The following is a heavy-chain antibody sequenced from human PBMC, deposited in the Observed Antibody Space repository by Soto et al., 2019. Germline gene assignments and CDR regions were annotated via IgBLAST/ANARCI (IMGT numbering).Heavy chain of an antibody. CDR3: ARSRTIFGVVRPLYYFDY. CDR1: GGTFSSYA. V-gene: IGHV1-69*13. D-gene: IGHD3-3*01. Sequence: SVKVSCKASGGTFSSYAISWVRQAPGEGLEWMGGIIPIFGTANYAQKFQGRVTITADESTSTAYMELSGLRSEDTAVYYCARSRTIFGVVRPLYYFDYWGQGTLVTVSS. J-gene: IGHJ4*02. CDR2: IIPIFGTA.